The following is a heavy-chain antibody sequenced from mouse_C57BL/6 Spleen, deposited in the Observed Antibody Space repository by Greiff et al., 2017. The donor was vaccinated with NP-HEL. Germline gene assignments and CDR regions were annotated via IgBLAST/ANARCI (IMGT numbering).Heavy chain of an antibody. J-gene: IGHJ3*01. Sequence: EVQLQQSGPVLVKPGASVKMSCKASGYTFTDYYMNWVKQSHGKSLEWIGVINPYNGGTSYNQKFKGKATLTVDKSSSTAYMELNSLTSEDSAVDYCAKTAQATLAWFAYWGQGTLVTVSA. V-gene: IGHV1-19*01. D-gene: IGHD3-2*02. CDR1: GYTFTDYY. CDR2: INPYNGGT. CDR3: AKTAQATLAWFAY.